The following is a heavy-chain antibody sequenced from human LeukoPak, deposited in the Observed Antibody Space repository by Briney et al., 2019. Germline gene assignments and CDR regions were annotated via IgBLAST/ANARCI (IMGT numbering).Heavy chain of an antibody. Sequence: PGGSLRLSCAASGFTFSSYAMSWVRQAPGKGLEWVSAISGSGGSTYYADSVKGRFTISRDNSKNTLYLQMNSLRAEGTAVYYCAKDPSRDCSGGSCYDYWGQGTLVTVSS. CDR3: AKDPSRDCSGGSCYDY. CDR1: GFTFSSYA. J-gene: IGHJ4*02. D-gene: IGHD2-15*01. CDR2: ISGSGGST. V-gene: IGHV3-23*01.